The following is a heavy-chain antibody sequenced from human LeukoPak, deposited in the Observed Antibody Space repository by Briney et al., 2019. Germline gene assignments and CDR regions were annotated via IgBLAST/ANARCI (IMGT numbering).Heavy chain of an antibody. J-gene: IGHJ6*03. V-gene: IGHV4-38-2*02. CDR3: ASAVGSYSSSWFYYYYYMDV. CDR2: IYHSGST. Sequence: SETLSLTCTVSGYSISSGYYWGWIRQPPGKGLEGIGSIYHSGSTYYNPSLKSRVSISVDTSKNQYSLKLSSVTAADTAVYYCASAVGSYSSSWFYYYYYMDVWGKGTTVTVSS. D-gene: IGHD6-13*01. CDR1: GYSISSGYY.